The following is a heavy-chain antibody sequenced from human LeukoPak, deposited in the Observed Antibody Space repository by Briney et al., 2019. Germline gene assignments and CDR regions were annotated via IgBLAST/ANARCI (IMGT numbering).Heavy chain of an antibody. V-gene: IGHV4-39*07. J-gene: IGHJ6*02. CDR1: GGSIGSSNYY. CDR2: IYYSGST. D-gene: IGHD3-10*01. CDR3: AREGSGYYGSGSYYRYYYGMDV. Sequence: SETLSLTCSVSGGSIGSSNYYWGWIRQPPGKGLEWIGSIYYSGSTYYNPSLKSRVTISVDTSKNQFSLKLSSVTAADTAVYYCAREGSGYYGSGSYYRYYYGMDVWGQGTTVTVSS.